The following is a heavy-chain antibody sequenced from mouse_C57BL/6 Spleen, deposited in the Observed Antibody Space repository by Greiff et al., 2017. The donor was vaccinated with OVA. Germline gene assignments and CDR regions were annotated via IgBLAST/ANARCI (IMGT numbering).Heavy chain of an antibody. CDR1: GFTFSDAW. CDR2: IRNKANNHAT. V-gene: IGHV6-6*01. Sequence: EVQLQESGGGLVQPGGSMKLSCAASGFTFSDAWMDWVRQSPEKGLEWVAEIRNKANNHATYYAESVKGRFTISRDDSKSSVYLQMNSLRAEDTGIYYCTRAYDYDGYYAMDYWGQGTSVTVSS. J-gene: IGHJ4*01. CDR3: TRAYDYDGYYAMDY. D-gene: IGHD2-4*01.